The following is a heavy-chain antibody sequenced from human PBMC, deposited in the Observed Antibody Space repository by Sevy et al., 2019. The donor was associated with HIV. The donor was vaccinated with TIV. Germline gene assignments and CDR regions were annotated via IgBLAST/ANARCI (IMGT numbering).Heavy chain of an antibody. J-gene: IGHJ3*01. CDR2: ISYSSNYI. V-gene: IGHV3-21*01. CDR3: ARPYGSGSWEAFDV. Sequence: GGSLRLSCTASGFSFSTYMMNWVRQAPGKGLEWVPSISYSSNYIYYADSLKGRFTISRDNAKNSLFLQMNSLRAEDTAVYYCARPYGSGSWEAFDVWGQGTMVTVSS. D-gene: IGHD3-10*01. CDR1: GFSFSTYM.